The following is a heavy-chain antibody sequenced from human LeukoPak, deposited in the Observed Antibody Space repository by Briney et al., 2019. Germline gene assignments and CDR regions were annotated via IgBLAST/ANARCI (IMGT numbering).Heavy chain of an antibody. Sequence: SETLSLTCTVPGGSVTDYYWSWIRQSPGKGLEWIGYIYYTGTSYNPSLKSRVTISAGTSKNQFSLKLISVTAADTAVYYCASRKLGNDYWGQGTLVTVSS. V-gene: IGHV4-59*02. CDR2: IYYTGT. J-gene: IGHJ4*02. CDR3: ASRKLGNDY. D-gene: IGHD7-27*01. CDR1: GGSVTDYY.